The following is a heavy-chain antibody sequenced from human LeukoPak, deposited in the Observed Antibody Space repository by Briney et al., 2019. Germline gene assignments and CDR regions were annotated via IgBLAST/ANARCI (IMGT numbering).Heavy chain of an antibody. CDR2: INHSGST. D-gene: IGHD2-2*02. V-gene: IGHV4-34*01. CDR3: ARHYGYCSSTSCYTGVFAFDI. CDR1: GGSFSGYY. J-gene: IGHJ3*02. Sequence: PSETLSLTCAVYGGSFSGYYWSWIRQPPGKGLEWIGEINHSGSTNYNPSLKSRVTISVDTSKNQFSLKLSSVTAADTAVYYCARHYGYCSSTSCYTGVFAFDIWGQGTMVTVSS.